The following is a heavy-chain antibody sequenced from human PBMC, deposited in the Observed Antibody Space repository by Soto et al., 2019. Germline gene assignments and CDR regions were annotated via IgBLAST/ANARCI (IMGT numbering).Heavy chain of an antibody. CDR1: GFTFSNYA. CDR3: ARGLGGCDGDYNYFDY. V-gene: IGHV3-30-3*01. D-gene: IGHD4-17*01. Sequence: QVQLVESGGGVVQPGRSLRLSCAASGFTFSNYAIHWVRQAPGKGLEWVAVISYDGTNKYYTDSVRGRFTISRDNSKNALYLQMNSLRAEDTAVDFCARGLGGCDGDYNYFDYWGQGTLVTVSS. J-gene: IGHJ4*02. CDR2: ISYDGTNK.